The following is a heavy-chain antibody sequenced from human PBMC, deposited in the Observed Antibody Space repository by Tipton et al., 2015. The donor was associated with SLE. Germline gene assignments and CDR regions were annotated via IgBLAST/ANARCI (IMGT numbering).Heavy chain of an antibody. V-gene: IGHV4-34*01. CDR2: TNPSGNT. CDR1: GGSFSGYS. Sequence: TLSLTCAVYGGSFSGYSWSWIRQPPGKGLEWIGQTNPSGNTNYNSSLKSRVTISVDTSKNQFSLKLSSVTAADTAVYYCARRADAFEIWGQGTMVTVSS. CDR3: ARRADAFEI. J-gene: IGHJ3*02.